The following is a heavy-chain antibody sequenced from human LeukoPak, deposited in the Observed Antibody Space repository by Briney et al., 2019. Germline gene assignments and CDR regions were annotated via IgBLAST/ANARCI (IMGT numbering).Heavy chain of an antibody. CDR2: VYYRGST. CDR1: GGSMSNYY. Sequence: PSETLSLTCTVSGGSMSNYYWTWIRQPPGKGLEWLGYVYYRGSTNYNPSLKSRVTISVDTSKNQFSLKLSSVTAADTAVYYCARESMVRGYNWFDPWGQGTLVTVSS. D-gene: IGHD3-10*01. V-gene: IGHV4-59*12. CDR3: ARESMVRGYNWFDP. J-gene: IGHJ5*02.